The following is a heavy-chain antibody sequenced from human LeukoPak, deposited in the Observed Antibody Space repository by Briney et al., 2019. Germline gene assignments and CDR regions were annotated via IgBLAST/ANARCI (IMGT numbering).Heavy chain of an antibody. CDR3: ARSRSGFYFDH. CDR2: IRSSGSSI. D-gene: IGHD3-9*01. J-gene: IGHJ4*02. V-gene: IGHV3-48*01. CDR1: GFTFSDNS. Sequence: PGGSLRLSCAASGFTFSDNSMNWVRQAPGKGLEWISYIRSSGSSIDYTDSVKGRFTISRDNDKNSLYLQMSSLRAEDTAVYYCARSRSGFYFDHWGQGVLVTVSS.